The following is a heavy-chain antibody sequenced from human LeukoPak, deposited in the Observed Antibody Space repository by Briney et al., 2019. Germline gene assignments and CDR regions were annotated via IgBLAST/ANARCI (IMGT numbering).Heavy chain of an antibody. Sequence: GGSLRLSCAASGFTFSSYWMSWVRQAPGKGLEWVANIKQDGSEKYYVDSVKGRFTISRDNSKNTLYLQMNSLRAEDTAVYYCAKEGIHYGSGSVVYYFDYWGQGTLVTVSS. CDR2: IKQDGSEK. CDR1: GFTFSSYW. V-gene: IGHV3-7*01. CDR3: AKEGIHYGSGSVVYYFDY. J-gene: IGHJ4*02. D-gene: IGHD3-10*01.